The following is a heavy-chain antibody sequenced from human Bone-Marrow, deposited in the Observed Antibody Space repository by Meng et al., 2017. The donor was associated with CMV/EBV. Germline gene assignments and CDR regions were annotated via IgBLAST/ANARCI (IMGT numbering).Heavy chain of an antibody. D-gene: IGHD2-2*01. V-gene: IGHV1-2*02. J-gene: IGHJ4*02. Sequence: TFTGYYMHWVRQAPGQGLEWMGWINPNSDGTNYAQKFKGRVTMTRDTSISTAYMELSRLRSDDTAVYYCAREKPPRSSTSLSNHFDYWGQGTLVTVSS. CDR2: INPNSDGT. CDR1: TFTGYY. CDR3: AREKPPRSSTSLSNHFDY.